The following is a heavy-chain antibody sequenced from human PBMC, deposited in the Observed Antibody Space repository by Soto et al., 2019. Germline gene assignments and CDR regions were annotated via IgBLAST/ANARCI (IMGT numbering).Heavy chain of an antibody. CDR2: INHSGST. D-gene: IGHD6-13*01. CDR3: ARGLAAARTKPPFVY. J-gene: IGHJ4*02. V-gene: IGHV4-34*01. Sequence: SETRARTWSCDGWSLRGSCGSCTRQPPGKGLEWIGEINHSGSTNYNPSLKSRVTISVDTSKNQFSLKLSSVTAADTAVYYCARGLAAARTKPPFVYWGQGNLVTGSA. CDR1: GWSLRGSC.